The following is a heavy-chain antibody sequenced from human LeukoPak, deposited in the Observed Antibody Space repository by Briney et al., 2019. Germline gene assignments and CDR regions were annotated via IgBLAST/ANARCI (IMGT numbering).Heavy chain of an antibody. Sequence: PSETLSLTCTVSGGSISSGGYYWSWIRQPPGKGLEWIGYMYHSGSTYYNPSLKSRVTISVDTSKNQFSLKLSSVAAADTAVYYCARDSVTVVVVAATRWYYYYGMDVWGQGTTVTVSS. CDR1: GGSISSGGYY. V-gene: IGHV4-30-2*01. D-gene: IGHD2-15*01. CDR3: ARDSVTVVVVAATRWYYYYGMDV. CDR2: MYHSGST. J-gene: IGHJ6*02.